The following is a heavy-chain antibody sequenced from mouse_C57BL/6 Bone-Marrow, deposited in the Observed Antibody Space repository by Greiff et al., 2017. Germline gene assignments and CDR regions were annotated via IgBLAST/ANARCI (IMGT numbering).Heavy chain of an antibody. CDR2: IDPENGDT. J-gene: IGHJ4*01. D-gene: IGHD1-1*01. CDR1: GFNIKDDY. Sequence: VQLQQSGAELVRPGASVKLSCTASGFNIKDDYMHWVKQRPEQGLEWIGWIDPENGDTEYASKFQGKATITADTSSNTAYLQLSSLTSEDTAVYYCTILHPYYAMDYWGQGTSVTVSS. V-gene: IGHV14-4*01. CDR3: TILHPYYAMDY.